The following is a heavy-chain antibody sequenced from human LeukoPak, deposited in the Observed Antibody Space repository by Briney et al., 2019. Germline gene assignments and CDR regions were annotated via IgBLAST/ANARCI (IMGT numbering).Heavy chain of an antibody. CDR3: ARADFRGSSWDYAY. D-gene: IGHD6-13*01. Sequence: GGSLRLSCVAPGFSLSIYWMGWVPQAPGKGLEWVANIKEDGSETYYVDSVKGRFTISRDNAKNSLYLQVNSLRADDTAAYYCARADFRGSSWDYAYWGQGALVTVSS. CDR1: GFSLSIYW. CDR2: IKEDGSET. J-gene: IGHJ4*02. V-gene: IGHV3-7*04.